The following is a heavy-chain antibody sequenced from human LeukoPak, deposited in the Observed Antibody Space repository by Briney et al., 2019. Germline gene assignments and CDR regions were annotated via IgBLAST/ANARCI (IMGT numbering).Heavy chain of an antibody. D-gene: IGHD6-19*01. J-gene: IGHJ4*02. V-gene: IGHV4-34*01. CDR2: INHSGST. CDR3: ARAAVAGQGNYFDY. Sequence: SETLSLTCAVYGGSFSGYDWSWIRQPPGKGLEWIGEINHSGSTNYNPSLKSRVTISVDTSKNQFSLKLSSVTAADTAVYYCARAAVAGQGNYFDYWGQGTLVTVSS. CDR1: GGSFSGYD.